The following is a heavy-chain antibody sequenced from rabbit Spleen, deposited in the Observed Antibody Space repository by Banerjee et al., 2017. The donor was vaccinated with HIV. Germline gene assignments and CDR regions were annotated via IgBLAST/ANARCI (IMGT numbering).Heavy chain of an antibody. D-gene: IGHD4-1*01. CDR2: IDPIFHVTT. CDR1: GFSFSSSYW. J-gene: IGHJ4*01. Sequence: QEQLEESGGDLVKPEGSLTLTCTASGFSFSSSYWICWVRQAPGKGLEWIGYIDPIFHVTTYANWVNGRFSISRENTENTVYLQLNSLTAADTATYFCVREVAARFHLWGPGTLVTVS. V-gene: IGHV1S45*01. CDR3: VREVAARFHL.